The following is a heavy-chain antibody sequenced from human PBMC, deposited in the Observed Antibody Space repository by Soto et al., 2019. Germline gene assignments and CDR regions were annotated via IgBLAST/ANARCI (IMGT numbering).Heavy chain of an antibody. V-gene: IGHV4-61*01. Sequence: SETLSLTCTVSGGSVSSGSYYWSWIRQPPGKGLEWIGYIYYSGSTNYNPSLKSRVTISVDTSKNQFSLKLSSVTAADTAVYYCARDWSSSSAYYYYYGMDVWGQGTTVTVSS. D-gene: IGHD6-6*01. CDR2: IYYSGST. J-gene: IGHJ6*02. CDR3: ARDWSSSSAYYYYYGMDV. CDR1: GGSVSSGSYY.